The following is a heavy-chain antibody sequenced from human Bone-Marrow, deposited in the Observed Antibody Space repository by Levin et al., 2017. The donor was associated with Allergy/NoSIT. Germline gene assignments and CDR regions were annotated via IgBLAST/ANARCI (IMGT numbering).Heavy chain of an antibody. V-gene: IGHV3-7*01. D-gene: IGHD3-22*01. CDR3: ARVPHYYDSSGYYSRHDAFDI. CDR2: IKQDGSEK. Sequence: GGSLRLSCAASGFTFSSYWMSWVRQAPGKGLEWVANIKQDGSEKYYVDSVKGRFTISRDNAKNSLYLQMNSLRAEDTAVYYCARVPHYYDSSGYYSRHDAFDIWGQGTMVTVSS. J-gene: IGHJ3*02. CDR1: GFTFSSYW.